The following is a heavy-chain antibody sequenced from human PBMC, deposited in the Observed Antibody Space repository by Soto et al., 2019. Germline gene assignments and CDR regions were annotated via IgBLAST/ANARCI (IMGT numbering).Heavy chain of an antibody. V-gene: IGHV1-69*02. CDR1: GGTFSSYP. D-gene: IGHD2-2*01. CDR2: IIPILGIA. CDR3: ARGYCSSTSCFRPNAFDI. Sequence: QVQLVQSGAEVKKPGSSVKVSCKASGGTFSSYPISWVRQAPGQGLEWMGRIIPILGIANYAQKFQGRVTITADKSTSTAYMELSSLRSEDTAVYYCARGYCSSTSCFRPNAFDIWGQGTMVTVSS. J-gene: IGHJ3*02.